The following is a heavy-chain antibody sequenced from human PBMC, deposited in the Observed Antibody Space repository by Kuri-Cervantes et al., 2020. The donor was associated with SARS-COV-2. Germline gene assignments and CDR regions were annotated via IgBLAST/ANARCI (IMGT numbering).Heavy chain of an antibody. Sequence: SDILSPTCTLSGGSTSSGGYYWSWIRQHPGKGLAWIGYIYYSRSANYNPSLTSRVTISVDTSKNHFSLRLSSVTAADTVVYYCAREVEVSDAFDIWGQGTMVTVSS. CDR1: GGSTSSGGYY. J-gene: IGHJ3*02. CDR2: IYYSRSA. V-gene: IGHV4-61*08. D-gene: IGHD2-8*01. CDR3: AREVEVSDAFDI.